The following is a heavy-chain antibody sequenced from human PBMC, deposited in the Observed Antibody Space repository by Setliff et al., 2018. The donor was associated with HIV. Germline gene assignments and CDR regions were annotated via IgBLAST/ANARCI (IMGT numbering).Heavy chain of an antibody. CDR2: IDYSGSP. J-gene: IGHJ4*02. CDR1: GGSFSGYH. Sequence: SETLSLTCAVYGGSFSGYHWSWIRQPPGKGLEWIGEIDYSGSPNYNPSLKSRVTISIDTSKKQFSLRLTSVTAADTAVYYCARHYNVNYYVRKDFDYWGQGILVTVSS. V-gene: IGHV4-34*01. CDR3: ARHYNVNYYVRKDFDY. D-gene: IGHD1-26*01.